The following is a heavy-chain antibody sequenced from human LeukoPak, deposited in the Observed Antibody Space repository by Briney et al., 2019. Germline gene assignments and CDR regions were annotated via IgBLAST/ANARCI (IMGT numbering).Heavy chain of an antibody. CDR1: GFTFSIYS. D-gene: IGHD3-22*01. J-gene: IGHJ5*02. CDR2: ISSSSTNI. V-gene: IGHV3-21*01. Sequence: GGTLRLSCAASGFTFSIYSMNWVPQAPGKGLEGVSSISSSSTNIYYADSVKGRFTISRDNAKNSLYLQMNSLRAEDTAVYYCARDQKSTYYYDTSGDNWFDPWGQGTLVTVSS. CDR3: ARDQKSTYYYDTSGDNWFDP.